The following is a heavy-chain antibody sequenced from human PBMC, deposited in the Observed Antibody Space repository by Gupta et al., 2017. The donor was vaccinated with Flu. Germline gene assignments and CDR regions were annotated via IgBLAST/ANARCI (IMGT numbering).Heavy chain of an antibody. D-gene: IGHD1-26*01. CDR2: ISSYNTI. CDR1: GFPFSDYE. CDR3: ARGSWELTS. Sequence: EVQLVESGGGLAQPGGSLRLSCVASGFPFSDYEMNWVRQAPGKGLECISYISSYNTISYADSVRGRFTISRDNANNSLYLQMNSLRAEDTAVYYCARGSWELTSWGQGTLVTVSS. J-gene: IGHJ5*02. V-gene: IGHV3-69-1*02.